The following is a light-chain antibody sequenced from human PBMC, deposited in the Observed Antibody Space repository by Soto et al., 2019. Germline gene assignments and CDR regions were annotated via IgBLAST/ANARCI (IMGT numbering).Light chain of an antibody. CDR3: QQRSSWPPIP. Sequence: EVVMSQSLRTLSVSTGEKATFSCRASQSVSSNLAWYQQKPGQAPRLLIYDTSNRVTGVPTRFSGSGSGTDFTLSISSLEPEDFAVYYCQQRSSWPPIPFGQGTRLEIK. CDR2: DTS. CDR1: QSVSSN. J-gene: IGKJ5*01. V-gene: IGKV3-11*01.